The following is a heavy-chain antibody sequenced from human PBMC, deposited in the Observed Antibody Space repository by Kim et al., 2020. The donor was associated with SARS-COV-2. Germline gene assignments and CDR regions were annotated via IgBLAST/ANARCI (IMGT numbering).Heavy chain of an antibody. V-gene: IGHV4-34*01. CDR1: GGSFSGYY. D-gene: IGHD5-18*01. CDR2: INHSGST. CDR3: ARGGHSYGSRQPFDY. Sequence: SETLSLTCAVSGGSFSGYYWSWIRQPPGKGLEWIGEINHSGSTNYNPSLKSRVTISVDTSKNQFSLKLSSVTAADTAVYYCARGGHSYGSRQPFDYWGQGTLVTVSS. J-gene: IGHJ4*02.